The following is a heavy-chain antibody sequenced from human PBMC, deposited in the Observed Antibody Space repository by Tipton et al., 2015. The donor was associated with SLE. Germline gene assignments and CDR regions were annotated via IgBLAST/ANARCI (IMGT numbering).Heavy chain of an antibody. D-gene: IGHD7-27*01. V-gene: IGHV3-74*01. CDR2: INSDGSST. CDR3: ARDPGDWGYDY. Sequence: SLRLSCAASGFTFSSYWMHWVRQAPGKGLVWVSRINSDGSSTSYADSVKGRFTISRDNAKNSLYLQLNSLRAEDTAVYYCARDPGDWGYDYWGQGTLVTVSS. CDR1: GFTFSSYW. J-gene: IGHJ4*02.